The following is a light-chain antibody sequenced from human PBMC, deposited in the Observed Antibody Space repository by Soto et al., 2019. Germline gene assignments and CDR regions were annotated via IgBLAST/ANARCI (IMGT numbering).Light chain of an antibody. CDR2: DAS. CDR1: QSVSSY. Sequence: EIVLTQSPATLSLSPGERATLSCRASQSVSSYLAGYQQKPGQAPRLLIYDASNRATGIPARFSGSGSGTDFTLTISSLEPEDFAVYYCQQRSNWPPRITFGQGTRLEIK. J-gene: IGKJ5*01. V-gene: IGKV3-11*01. CDR3: QQRSNWPPRIT.